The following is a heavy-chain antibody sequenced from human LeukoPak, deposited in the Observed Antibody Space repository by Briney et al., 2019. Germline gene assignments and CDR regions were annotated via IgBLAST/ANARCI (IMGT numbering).Heavy chain of an antibody. V-gene: IGHV1-69*04. CDR1: GYTFTSYG. D-gene: IGHD3-9*01. CDR2: IVPILGIA. Sequence: VASVKVSCKASGYTFTSYGISWVRQAPGQGLEWMGRIVPILGIANYAQKFQGRVTITADKSTSTAYMELSSLRSEDTAVYYCARDPPADYDILTGYSHHWFDPWGQGTLVTVSS. CDR3: ARDPPADYDILTGYSHHWFDP. J-gene: IGHJ5*02.